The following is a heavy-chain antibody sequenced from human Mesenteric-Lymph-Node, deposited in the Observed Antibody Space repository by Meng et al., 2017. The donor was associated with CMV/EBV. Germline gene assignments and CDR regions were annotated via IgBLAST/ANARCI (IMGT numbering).Heavy chain of an antibody. CDR2: NNHSGNT. Sequence: CAVYGVSVSDYYWSWVRQPPGKGLGWIGDNNHSGNTNFNTSLKSRVSISVGTSKRQLSLKLTSVTAADTAVYYCANTYSDPSYYFDSWGQGILVTVSS. J-gene: IGHJ4*02. CDR3: ANTYSDPSYYFDS. D-gene: IGHD4-17*01. V-gene: IGHV4-34*01. CDR1: GVSVSDYY.